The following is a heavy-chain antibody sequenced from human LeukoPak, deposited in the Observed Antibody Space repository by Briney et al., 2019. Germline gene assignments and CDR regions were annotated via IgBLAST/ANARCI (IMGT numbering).Heavy chain of an antibody. CDR3: VVDLGDYNDF. V-gene: IGHV3-74*01. Sequence: GGSLRLSCAVSGITFSSYWMHWVRQDPGRGLLWVSRINTQGTYTNYADSVKGRFTISRDNAKNTLYLQMSSLRADDTAVYYCVVDLGDYNDFWGQGTLVSVSS. CDR1: GITFSSYW. J-gene: IGHJ4*02. D-gene: IGHD2-15*01. CDR2: INTQGTYT.